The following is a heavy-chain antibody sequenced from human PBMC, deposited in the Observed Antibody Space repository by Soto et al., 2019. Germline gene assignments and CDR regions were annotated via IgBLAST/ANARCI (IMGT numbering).Heavy chain of an antibody. J-gene: IGHJ6*03. D-gene: IGHD3-3*01. Sequence: QVQLVESGGGLVKPGGSLRLSCAASGFTFSDYYMSWIRQAPGKGLEWVSYISSSGSTIYDADSVKGRFTISRDNAKNSLYLQMNSLRAEDTAVYYCARIPYDFWSSPPDYYYYYYMDVWGKGTTVTVSS. CDR2: ISSSGSTI. CDR1: GFTFSDYY. V-gene: IGHV3-11*01. CDR3: ARIPYDFWSSPPDYYYYYYMDV.